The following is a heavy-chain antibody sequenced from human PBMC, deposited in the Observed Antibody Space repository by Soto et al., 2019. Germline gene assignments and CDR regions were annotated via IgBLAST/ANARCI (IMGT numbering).Heavy chain of an antibody. CDR1: GGSVSSGSYY. CDR2: IYYSGST. CDR3: ARDHSGYDYWDYYGMDV. Sequence: SETLSLTCTVSGGSVSSGSYYWSWIRQPPGKGLEWIGYIYYSGSTNYNPSLKSRVTISVDTSKNQFSLKLSSVTAADTAVYYCARDHSGYDYWDYYGMDVWGQGTTVTVSS. V-gene: IGHV4-61*01. D-gene: IGHD5-12*01. J-gene: IGHJ6*02.